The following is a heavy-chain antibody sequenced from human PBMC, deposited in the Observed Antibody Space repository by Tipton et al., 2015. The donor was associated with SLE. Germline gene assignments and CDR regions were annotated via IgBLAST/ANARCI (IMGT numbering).Heavy chain of an antibody. CDR3: ASTTIFRGYYYYMDV. V-gene: IGHV4-59*01. D-gene: IGHD3-3*01. CDR1: GGSISSYY. J-gene: IGHJ6*03. Sequence: TLSLTCTVSGGSISSYYWSWIRQPPGKGLEWIGYIYYSGSINYNPSLKSRVTISVDTSKNQFSLKLSSVTAADTAVYYCASTTIFRGYYYYMDVWGKGTTVTVSS. CDR2: IYYSGSI.